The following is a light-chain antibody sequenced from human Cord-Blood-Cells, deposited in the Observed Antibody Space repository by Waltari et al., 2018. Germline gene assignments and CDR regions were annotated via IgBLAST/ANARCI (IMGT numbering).Light chain of an antibody. Sequence: EIVLTQSPGTLSLSPRERATLSCRASQSVSSSYLAWYQQKPGQAPRLLIYGASSRATGIPDRFSGSGSGTDFTLTISRLEPEDCAVYYCQQYGSSPRTFGQGTKVEIK. V-gene: IGKV3-20*01. CDR3: QQYGSSPRT. CDR1: QSVSSSY. CDR2: GAS. J-gene: IGKJ1*01.